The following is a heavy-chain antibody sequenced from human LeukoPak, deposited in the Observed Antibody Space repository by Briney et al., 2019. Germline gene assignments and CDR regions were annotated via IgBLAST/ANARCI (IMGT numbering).Heavy chain of an antibody. Sequence: HTGGSLRLSCAASGFTFSGHEMNWVRQAPGKGPEWVSYISDSGGTTKYADSVRGRFTISRDNDKNSLYLQMSSLGVEDTAVYYCVKPYYYSSGSLKWGQGTLVTVSS. D-gene: IGHD3-10*01. CDR1: GFTFSGHE. CDR2: ISDSGGTT. J-gene: IGHJ4*02. V-gene: IGHV3-48*03. CDR3: VKPYYYSSGSLK.